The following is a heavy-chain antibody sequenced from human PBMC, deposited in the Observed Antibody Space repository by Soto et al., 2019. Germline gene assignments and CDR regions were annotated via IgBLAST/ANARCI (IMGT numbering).Heavy chain of an antibody. CDR2: IDPGDSNT. V-gene: IGHV5-10-1*01. Sequence: SFNMFLISRLREVPGKGLEWMGRIDPGDSNTNYSPSFKGHVTLSVDKSIGTAYLQWSSLKASYTAIYYWARQGGYYYYVMDCWGQGTAVTVSS. D-gene: IGHD2-15*01. CDR1: SFNMFL. CDR3: ARQGGYYYYVMDC. J-gene: IGHJ6*02.